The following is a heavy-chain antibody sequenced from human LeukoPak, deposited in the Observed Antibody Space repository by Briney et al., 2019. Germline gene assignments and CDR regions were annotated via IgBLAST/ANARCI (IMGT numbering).Heavy chain of an antibody. CDR2: IKSKTDGGTT. CDR3: TTDADSGSYYWPDY. V-gene: IGHV3-15*01. D-gene: IGHD1-26*01. CDR1: GFTFSSYS. J-gene: IGHJ4*02. Sequence: PRGSLRLSCAASGFTFSSYSMNWVRQAPGKGLEWVGRIKSKTDGGTTDYAAPVKGRFTISRDDSKNTLYLQMNSLKTEDTAVYYCTTDADSGSYYWPDYWGQGTLVTVSS.